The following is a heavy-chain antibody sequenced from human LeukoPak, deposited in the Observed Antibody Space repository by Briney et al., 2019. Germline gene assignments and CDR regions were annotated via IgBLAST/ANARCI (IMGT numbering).Heavy chain of an antibody. CDR1: GFTFSDAW. CDR3: TADLSDSSAWSFDH. J-gene: IGHJ4*02. V-gene: IGHV3-15*01. D-gene: IGHD4-11*01. CDR2: IRTKGEGEPT. Sequence: GGSLRLSCAASGFTFSDAWLSWVRQAPGKGLEWIGRIRTKGEGEPTDYPGPVEGRFSISRDDSKNTLYLQMNSLRTEDTAVYYCTADLSDSSAWSFDHWGQGTLVTVSS.